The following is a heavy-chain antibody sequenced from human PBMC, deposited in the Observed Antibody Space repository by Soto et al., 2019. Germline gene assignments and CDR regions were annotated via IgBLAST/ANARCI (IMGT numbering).Heavy chain of an antibody. D-gene: IGHD2-15*01. CDR1: GFTFSNNG. V-gene: IGHV3-30*03. Sequence: QVQLVESGGGVVQPGRSLRLSCVASGFTFSNNGIHWVRQAPGKGLEWVAVISSDGSKKYYADSVKGRFTISRDNSKNQLYLQMHSLRAEDTAVYYCAMDLYGGSSRFDYWGQGTLVTVSS. CDR2: ISSDGSKK. CDR3: AMDLYGGSSRFDY. J-gene: IGHJ4*02.